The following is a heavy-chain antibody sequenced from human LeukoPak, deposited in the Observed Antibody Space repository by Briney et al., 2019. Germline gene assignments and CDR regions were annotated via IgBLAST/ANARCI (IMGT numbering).Heavy chain of an antibody. V-gene: IGHV4-59*04. J-gene: IGHJ4*02. CDR3: ARQISGNKDY. D-gene: IGHD1/OR15-1a*01. Sequence: SETLSLTCTVSGVSISGFYWIWIRQPPGRGLEWIGSIFYRGSVSYGGTTFYNPSLQSRVTISVDTSKNAFSLRLTSVTAADTAVYYCARQISGNKDYWGQGTLVTVSS. CDR1: GVSISGFY. CDR2: IFYRGSVSYGGTT.